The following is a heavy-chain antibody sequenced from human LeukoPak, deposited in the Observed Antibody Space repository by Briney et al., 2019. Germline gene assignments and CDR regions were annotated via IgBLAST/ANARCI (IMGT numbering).Heavy chain of an antibody. CDR1: GFTFDDYA. D-gene: IGHD4-17*01. V-gene: IGHV3-9*01. CDR3: AEALSSTTQSVFDY. Sequence: GGSLRLSCAASGFTFDDYAMHWVRQAPGKGLEWVSGISWNSGSIGYADSVKGRFTISRDNAKNSLYLQMNSLRAEDTALYYCAEALSSTTQSVFDYWGQGTLVTVSS. CDR2: ISWNSGSI. J-gene: IGHJ4*02.